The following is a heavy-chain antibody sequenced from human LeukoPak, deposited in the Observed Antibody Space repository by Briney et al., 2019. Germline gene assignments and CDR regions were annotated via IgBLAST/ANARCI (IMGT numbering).Heavy chain of an antibody. V-gene: IGHV1-69*13. J-gene: IGHJ6*03. CDR3: ARDPYCGGDCPQDYYYMDV. Sequence: GASVKVSCKASGGTFSSYAISWVRQAPGQGLEWMGGIIPIFGTANYAQKFQGRVTITADESTSTAYMELSSLRSEDTAVYYCARDPYCGGDCPQDYYYMDVWGKGTTVTVSS. CDR1: GGTFSSYA. CDR2: IIPIFGTA. D-gene: IGHD2-21*01.